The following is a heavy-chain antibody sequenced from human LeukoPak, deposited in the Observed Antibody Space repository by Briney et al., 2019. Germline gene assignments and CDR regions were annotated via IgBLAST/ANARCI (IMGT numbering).Heavy chain of an antibody. CDR3: ARDQGYYYDTSGYYDAFDI. CDR2: IYTSGST. D-gene: IGHD3-22*01. V-gene: IGHV4-4*07. CDR1: DDSISSYY. J-gene: IGHJ3*02. Sequence: SETLSLTCTVSDDSISSYYWSWIRQPAGKGLEWIGRIYTSGSTYYNPSLKGRVTMSVDTSKNQFSPKLSSVTAADTAVYYCARDQGYYYDTSGYYDAFDIWGQGTMVTVSS.